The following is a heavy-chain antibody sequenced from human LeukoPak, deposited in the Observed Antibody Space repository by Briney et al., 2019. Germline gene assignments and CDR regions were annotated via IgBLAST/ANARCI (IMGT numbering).Heavy chain of an antibody. CDR1: GYSISTGYY. CDR2: IYYSGNT. CDR3: ARGRVYYDSSGLGH. V-gene: IGHV4-38-2*01. Sequence: PSETLSLTCAVSGYSISTGYYWSWIRQPPGKGLEWIGNIYYSGNTNYNPSLKSRVTISVDTSMNQFSLKLRSVTAADTAVYYCARGRVYYDSSGLGHWGQGTLVTVSS. J-gene: IGHJ4*02. D-gene: IGHD3-22*01.